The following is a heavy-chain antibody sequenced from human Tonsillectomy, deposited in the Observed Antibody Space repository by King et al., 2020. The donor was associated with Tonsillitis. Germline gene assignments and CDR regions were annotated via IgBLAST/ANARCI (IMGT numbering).Heavy chain of an antibody. CDR3: ARQPEYSSGWPYFYYYYMDV. J-gene: IGHJ6*03. Sequence: VQLVESGGGLVQPGGSLRLSCAASGFTFSSYEMNWVRQAPGKGLEWVSYISSSGRTIYYTDSVKGRFTISRDNAKNSLYLQMNSLRAEDTAVYYCARQPEYSSGWPYFYYYYMDVWGKGTTVTVSS. CDR2: ISSSGRTI. CDR1: GFTFSSYE. D-gene: IGHD6-19*01. V-gene: IGHV3-48*03.